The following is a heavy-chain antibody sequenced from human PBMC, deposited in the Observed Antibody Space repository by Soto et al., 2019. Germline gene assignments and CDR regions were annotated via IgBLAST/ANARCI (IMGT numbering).Heavy chain of an antibody. J-gene: IGHJ4*02. V-gene: IGHV4-31*03. CDR3: ARANYFESSGPFDY. D-gene: IGHD3-22*01. CDR1: GGSISSGAYY. Sequence: SETLSLTCTVSGGSISSGAYYWSWIRQHPGKGLKWIGYIYYSGSTYYNPSLESRVTLSVDTSRKQFSLKVSSVTAADTAMYYCARANYFESSGPFDYWGPGTLVTVSS. CDR2: IYYSGST.